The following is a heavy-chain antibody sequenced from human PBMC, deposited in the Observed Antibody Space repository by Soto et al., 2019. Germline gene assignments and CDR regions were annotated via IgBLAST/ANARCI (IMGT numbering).Heavy chain of an antibody. D-gene: IGHD2-2*01. Sequence: SVKVSCKTSGGTFSSYAISWVRQAPGQGLEWMGGIIPIFGTANYAQKFQGRVTITVDDSTSTAYMELSSLRSADTAVYYCARDWVPIVVVPAEATIENYGMDVGGQGTTVTVSS. V-gene: IGHV1-69*13. CDR1: GGTFSSYA. CDR3: ARDWVPIVVVPAEATIENYGMDV. J-gene: IGHJ6*02. CDR2: IIPIFGTA.